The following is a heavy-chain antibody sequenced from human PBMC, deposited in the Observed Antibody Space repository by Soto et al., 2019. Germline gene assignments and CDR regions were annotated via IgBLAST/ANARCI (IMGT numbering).Heavy chain of an antibody. CDR1: GGSFSGYY. Sequence: SETLSLTCAVYGGSFSGYYWSWIRQPPGKGLEWIGEINHRGSTNYNPSLKSRVTISVDTSKNQFSLKLSSVTAADTAVYYCARGFNYDFWSGYYAPLGYYYYYMDVWGKGTTVTVSS. V-gene: IGHV4-34*01. CDR3: ARGFNYDFWSGYYAPLGYYYYYMDV. J-gene: IGHJ6*03. CDR2: INHRGST. D-gene: IGHD3-3*01.